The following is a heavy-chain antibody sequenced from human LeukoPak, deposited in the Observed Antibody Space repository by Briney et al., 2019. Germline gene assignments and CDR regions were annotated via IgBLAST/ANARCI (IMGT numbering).Heavy chain of an antibody. J-gene: IGHJ4*02. CDR2: IIPILGTA. CDR3: ARAQPTPPYYDISYYFDY. V-gene: IGHV1-69*13. Sequence: ASVKVSCKASGGTFSSYAISWVRQAPGQGLEWMGGIIPILGTANYAQKFQGRVTITADESTSTAYMELSSLRSEDTAVYYCARAQPTPPYYDISYYFDYWGQGTLVTVSS. D-gene: IGHD3-9*01. CDR1: GGTFSSYA.